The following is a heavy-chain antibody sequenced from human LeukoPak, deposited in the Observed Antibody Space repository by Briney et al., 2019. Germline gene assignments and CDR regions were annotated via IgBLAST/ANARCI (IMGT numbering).Heavy chain of an antibody. CDR1: GYSFTSYW. Sequence: GESLKISCKGSGYSFTSYWIGWVRQMPGKGLEWMGIIYPGDSDTRYSPSFQGQVTISVDKSISTAYLQWSSLKASDTAKYYWARRKMGATNYYYYYMDVWGKGTTVTVSS. CDR2: IYPGDSDT. J-gene: IGHJ6*03. CDR3: ARRKMGATNYYYYYMDV. D-gene: IGHD1-26*01. V-gene: IGHV5-51*06.